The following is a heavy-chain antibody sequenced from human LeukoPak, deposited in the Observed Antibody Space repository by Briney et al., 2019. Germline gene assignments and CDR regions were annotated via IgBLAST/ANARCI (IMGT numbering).Heavy chain of an antibody. J-gene: IGHJ4*02. D-gene: IGHD3-22*01. V-gene: IGHV1-2*02. CDR2: INPNSGGT. CDR1: GYTFTGYY. Sequence: GASVKVSCKASGYTFTGYYMHWVRQAPGQGLEWMGWINPNSGGTNYAQKFQGRVTMTRDTSISTAYMELSRLRSDDTAVYYCARDYYYDSSGYGLGYWGQGTLVTVSS. CDR3: ARDYYYDSSGYGLGY.